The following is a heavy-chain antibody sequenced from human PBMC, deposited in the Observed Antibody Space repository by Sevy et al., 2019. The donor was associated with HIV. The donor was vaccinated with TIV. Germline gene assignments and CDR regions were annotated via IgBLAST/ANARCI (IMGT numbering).Heavy chain of an antibody. J-gene: IGHJ4*02. CDR1: GYTFTGYY. D-gene: IGHD3-22*01. CDR3: ARMGDYFDTSGYYPLKY. Sequence: PGASVKVSCKASGYTFTGYYVHWLRQAPGQGLEWMGWINPKTGGTYFAKKFQDRVTMTTGTSITTAYLELSGLRFDDTAVYYCARMGDYFDTSGYYPLKYWGQGTLVTVSS. CDR2: INPKTGGT. V-gene: IGHV1-2*02.